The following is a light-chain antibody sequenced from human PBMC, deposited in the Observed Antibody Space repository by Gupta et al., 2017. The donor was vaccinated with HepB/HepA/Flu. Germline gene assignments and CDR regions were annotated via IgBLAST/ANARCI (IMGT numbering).Light chain of an antibody. CDR2: LGS. Sequence: DXVXXXSXXXXPXTXXXPASISCRSSQSLLHSNGYNYLDWYLQKPGQSPQLLIYLGSNRASGVPDRFSGSGSGTDFTLKISRVEAEDVGVYYCMQALQTPLTFGGGTKVEIK. V-gene: IGKV2-28*01. CDR1: QSLLHSNGYNY. CDR3: MQALQTPLT. J-gene: IGKJ4*01.